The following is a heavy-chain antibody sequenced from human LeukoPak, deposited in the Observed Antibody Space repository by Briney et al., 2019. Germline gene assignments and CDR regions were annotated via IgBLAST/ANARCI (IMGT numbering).Heavy chain of an antibody. CDR1: GFSFNDYD. J-gene: IGHJ4*02. D-gene: IGHD3-9*01. CDR3: ANVDSTGRGY. Sequence: GGSLRLSCAASGFSFNDYDMRWVRQGTGKGLDWVSYISGNSGTIHYADSVRGRFTISRDNVKKSLYLQMNSLRAEDTAVYYCANVDSTGRGYWGQGTLVTVSS. CDR2: ISGNSGTI. V-gene: IGHV3-48*01.